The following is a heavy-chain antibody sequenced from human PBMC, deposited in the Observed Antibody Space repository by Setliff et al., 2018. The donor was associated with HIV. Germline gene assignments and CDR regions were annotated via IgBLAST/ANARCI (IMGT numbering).Heavy chain of an antibody. CDR1: GYTFTGYA. V-gene: IGHV1-3*01. CDR3: AKELGFWSGYSGAPLAY. CDR2: INAGNGNT. D-gene: IGHD3-3*01. Sequence: ASVKVSCKASGYTFTGYAMHWVRQAPGQRLEWMGWINAGNGNTKYSQKFQGRVTITRDTSASTAYMELSSLRSEDTAVYYCAKELGFWSGYSGAPLAYWGQGTLVTVSS. J-gene: IGHJ4*02.